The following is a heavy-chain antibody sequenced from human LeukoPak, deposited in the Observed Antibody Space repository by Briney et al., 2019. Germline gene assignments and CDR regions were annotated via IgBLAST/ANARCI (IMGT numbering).Heavy chain of an antibody. Sequence: GSLRLSCAASGFTFSNYSMNWVRQAPGKGLGGVSYISTTTSAIYYADSVKGRFTVSRDNAKSSLYLQMNSLRADDTAVYYCARAPYGERGGSDYWGQGTLVTVSS. J-gene: IGHJ4*02. CDR3: ARAPYGERGGSDY. V-gene: IGHV3-48*01. CDR1: GFTFSNYS. CDR2: ISTTTSAI. D-gene: IGHD4-17*01.